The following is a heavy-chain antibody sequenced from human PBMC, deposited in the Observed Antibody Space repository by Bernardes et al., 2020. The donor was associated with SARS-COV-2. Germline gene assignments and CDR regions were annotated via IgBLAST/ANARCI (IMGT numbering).Heavy chain of an antibody. CDR1: GYTFSIYG. V-gene: IGHV1-18*01. J-gene: IGHJ4*02. CDR2: ISAYNGNT. D-gene: IGHD6-19*01. CDR3: ARVSDWVYYFDY. Sequence: ASVKVSCKASGYTFSIYGISWVRQAPGQGLEWMGWISAYNGNTNYAQKFQGRVTMTTDTSTSTAYMELRSLRSDDTAVYYCARVSDWVYYFDYWGQGSLVTVSS.